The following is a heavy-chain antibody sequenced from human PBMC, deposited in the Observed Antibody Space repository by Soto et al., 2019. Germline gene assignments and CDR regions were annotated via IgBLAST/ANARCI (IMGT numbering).Heavy chain of an antibody. D-gene: IGHD2-2*02. CDR2: ISGSGGST. J-gene: IGHJ6*02. CDR1: GFTFSSYA. CDR3: AKPRYCSSTSCYRNYYYYGMDV. Sequence: GGSLRLSCAASGFTFSSYAMSWVRQAPGKGLEWVSAISGSGGSTYYADSVKGRFTISRDNSKNTLYLQMNSLRAEDTAVYYCAKPRYCSSTSCYRNYYYYGMDVWGQGTTVTVSS. V-gene: IGHV3-23*01.